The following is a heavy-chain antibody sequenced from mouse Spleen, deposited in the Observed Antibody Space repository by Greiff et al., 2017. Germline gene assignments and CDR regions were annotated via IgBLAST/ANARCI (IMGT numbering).Heavy chain of an antibody. CDR2: ISSGGSYT. Sequence: EVQRVESGGGLVKPGGSLKLSCAASGFTFSSYAMSWVRQTPEKRLEWVATISSGGSYTYYPDSVKGRFTISRDHAKNTLYLQMSSLRSEDTAMYYCARQVMITGGAWFAYWGQGTLVTVSA. CDR1: GFTFSSYA. V-gene: IGHV5-9-3*01. D-gene: IGHD2-4*01. J-gene: IGHJ3*01. CDR3: ARQVMITGGAWFAY.